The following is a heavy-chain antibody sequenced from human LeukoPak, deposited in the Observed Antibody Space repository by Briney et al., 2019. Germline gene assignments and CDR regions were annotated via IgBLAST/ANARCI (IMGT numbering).Heavy chain of an antibody. CDR1: GFTFSSYG. D-gene: IGHD2/OR15-2a*01. J-gene: IGHJ6*03. V-gene: IGHV3-33*06. CDR2: IWFDGSNK. Sequence: PGRSLRLSCTASGFTFSSYGMHWVRQAPGKGLAWVALIWFDGSNKYYADSVKGRFTLSRDNSKNTLYLQMNSLRVEDTAVYYCAKAAFNSDDYYYYMDVWGKGTTVTVSS. CDR3: AKAAFNSDDYYYYMDV.